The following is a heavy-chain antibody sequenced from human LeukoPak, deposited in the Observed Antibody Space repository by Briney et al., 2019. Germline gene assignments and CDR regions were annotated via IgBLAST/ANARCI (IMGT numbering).Heavy chain of an antibody. CDR3: AKGRNEDGDAALNY. CDR2: IWYDGSNK. CDR1: GFTFSSYG. D-gene: IGHD4-17*01. J-gene: IGHJ4*02. Sequence: GGSLGLSCAASGFTFSSYGMHWVRQAPGKGLEWVAGIWYDGSNKYYADSVKGRFTISRDDSKNTLYLQMNSLRAEDTAAYHCAKGRNEDGDAALNYWGQGTLVTVSS. V-gene: IGHV3-33*06.